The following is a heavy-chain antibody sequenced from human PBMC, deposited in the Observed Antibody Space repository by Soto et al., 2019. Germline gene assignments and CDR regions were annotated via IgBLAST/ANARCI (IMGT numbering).Heavy chain of an antibody. Sequence: QVQLVQSGAEVKKPGASVKVSCKASGYTFTSPYIHWVGQLPGQGLDWTGLINPLGGSTIYAQRSQGRVTMNRDTSTIRVYMAMSSLRSEDTAIYYCARRLDGIIWSEMGFDCWGQGDLVTVSS. CDR2: INPLGGST. CDR3: ARRLDGIIWSEMGFDC. V-gene: IGHV1-46*01. D-gene: IGHD1-20*01. J-gene: IGHJ4*02. CDR1: GYTFTSPY.